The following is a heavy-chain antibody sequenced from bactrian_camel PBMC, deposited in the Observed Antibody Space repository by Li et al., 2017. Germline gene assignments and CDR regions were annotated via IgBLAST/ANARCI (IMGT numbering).Heavy chain of an antibody. J-gene: IGHJ4*01. D-gene: IGHD6*01. CDR2: INPGGSRM. CDR3: TKDTVDL. Sequence: QVQLVESGGGLVQPGGSLRLSCAASGFTFSSYGMSWVRQAPGKGLEWVSGINPGGSRMDYADSVKGRFTISRDNAKNTLYLQLNSLKTDDTAMYYCTKDTVDLWGQGTQVTVS. CDR1: GFTFSSYG. V-gene: IGHV3S1*01.